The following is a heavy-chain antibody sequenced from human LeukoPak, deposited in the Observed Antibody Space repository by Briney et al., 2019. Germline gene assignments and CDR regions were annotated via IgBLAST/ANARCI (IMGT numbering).Heavy chain of an antibody. CDR2: IRYSGTT. V-gene: IGHV4-39*01. D-gene: IGHD6-19*01. Sequence: SETLSLTCAVSGGSIRTTGHFWGWIRQPPGKGLEWIGSIRYSGTTYCSPALKSRVSISVDTSKNQFSLKMNSVTAADTALYYCARSQWLTPLDYWGPGTLVTVSA. CDR3: ARSQWLTPLDY. CDR1: GGSIRTTGHF. J-gene: IGHJ4*02.